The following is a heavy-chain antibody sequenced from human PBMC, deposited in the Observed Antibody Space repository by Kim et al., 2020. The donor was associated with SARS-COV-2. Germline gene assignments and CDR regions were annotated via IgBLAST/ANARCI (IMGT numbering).Heavy chain of an antibody. D-gene: IGHD1-26*01. V-gene: IGHV4-34*01. CDR1: GGSFSGYY. J-gene: IGHJ4*01. CDR2: INHSGST. CDR3: ARGAPRYYSSRPTTFDY. Sequence: SETLSLTCAVYGGSFSGYYWSWIRQPPGKGLEWIGEINHSGSTNYNPSLKSRVTISVDTSKNQFSLKLSSVTAADTAVYYCARGAPRYYSSRPTTFDYWG.